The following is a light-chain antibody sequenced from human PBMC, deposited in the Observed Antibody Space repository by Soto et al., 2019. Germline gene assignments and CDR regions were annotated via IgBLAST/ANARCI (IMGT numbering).Light chain of an antibody. J-gene: IGKJ1*01. CDR2: GAS. CDR1: QNVSSN. V-gene: IGKV3-15*01. CDR3: QQYKNWPRT. Sequence: ETVMTQSPATLSVSPGERATLSCRASQNVSSNLAWYQQRPGQAPRLLIYGASTRATGIPARFSGSGSGTEFTVTISSLQSEDFAVYYCQQYKNWPRTFGQGTKVEIK.